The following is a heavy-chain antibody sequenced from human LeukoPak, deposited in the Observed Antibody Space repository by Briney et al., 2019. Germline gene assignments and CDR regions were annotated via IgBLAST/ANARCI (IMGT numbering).Heavy chain of an antibody. CDR1: GLTVSNNY. Sequence: GGSLRLSCVVSGLTVSNNYMSWVRQAPGKGLEWVSVIYSDGTTRNADSVKGRFTISRDNSKNTVYLQMDSLRAEDTAVYYCARDKDAWGQGTLVPVSS. V-gene: IGHV3-66*01. CDR3: ARDKDA. J-gene: IGHJ5*02. CDR2: IYSDGTT.